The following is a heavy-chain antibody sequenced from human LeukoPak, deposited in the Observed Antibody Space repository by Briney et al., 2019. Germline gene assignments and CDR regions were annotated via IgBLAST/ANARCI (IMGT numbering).Heavy chain of an antibody. D-gene: IGHD1-26*01. Sequence: PGGSLRLSCAASGFNFASNWMLWVRQAPGKGLEWVAVISYDGSNKYYADSVKGRFTISRDNSKNTLYLQMNSLRAEDTAVYYCASGYSGSYGDAFDIWGQGTMVTVSS. J-gene: IGHJ3*02. CDR2: ISYDGSNK. CDR3: ASGYSGSYGDAFDI. CDR1: GFNFASNW. V-gene: IGHV3-30-3*01.